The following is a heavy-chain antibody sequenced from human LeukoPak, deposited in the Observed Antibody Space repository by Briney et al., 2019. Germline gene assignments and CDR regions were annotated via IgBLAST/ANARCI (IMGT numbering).Heavy chain of an antibody. J-gene: IGHJ4*02. CDR2: INHSGST. D-gene: IGHD4-23*01. Sequence: SETLSLTCAVYGGSFSGYYWSWIRQPPGKGLEWIGEINHSGSTNYNPSLKSRVTISVDTSKTQFSLKLSSVAAADTAVYYCARHRRMTTVVTRYYFDYWGQGTLVTVSS. CDR3: ARHRRMTTVVTRYYFDY. V-gene: IGHV4-34*01. CDR1: GGSFSGYY.